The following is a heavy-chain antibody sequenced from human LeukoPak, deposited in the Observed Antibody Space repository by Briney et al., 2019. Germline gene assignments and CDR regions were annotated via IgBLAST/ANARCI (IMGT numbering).Heavy chain of an antibody. Sequence: ASVTVSCKASGYTFTRYYLHWVRQAPGQGLEWMGIINPSGGRTNNAQQFQGRVTMTRDTSTSTVYMQLSSLRSEDTAVYYCARDLAIAAALYGMDVWGQGTTVTVSS. CDR1: GYTFTRYY. CDR2: INPSGGRT. V-gene: IGHV1-46*01. D-gene: IGHD6-13*01. CDR3: ARDLAIAAALYGMDV. J-gene: IGHJ6*02.